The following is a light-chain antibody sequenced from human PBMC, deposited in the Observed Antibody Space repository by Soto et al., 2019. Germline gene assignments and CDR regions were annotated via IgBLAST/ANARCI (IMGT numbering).Light chain of an antibody. CDR3: QSYDSSLRGV. CDR1: SSNIGAGYD. V-gene: IGLV1-40*01. Sequence: QSALTQPPSVSGAPGQRVTISCTGSSSNIGAGYDVHWYQQLPGTAPKLLIYDNSNRPSGVPDRFSGSKSGTSASLAITGLQAEDEADYYCQSYDSSLRGVFGTGTKVTVL. CDR2: DNS. J-gene: IGLJ1*01.